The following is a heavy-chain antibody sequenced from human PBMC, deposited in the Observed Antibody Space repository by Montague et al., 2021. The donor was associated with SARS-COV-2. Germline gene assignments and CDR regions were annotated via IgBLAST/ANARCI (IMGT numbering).Heavy chain of an antibody. CDR1: GDSVSTYGLA. D-gene: IGHD3-10*01. CDR3: ARHSYRTFDF. J-gene: IGHJ4*02. Sequence: CAISGDSVSTYGLAWDWIRQSPSRGLDRLGMTIYTGSAWYNEYAESVKGRITINPDTPKNQFSLHLTSVTPEDTAVYYCARHSYRTFDFWGQGTLVTVSS. V-gene: IGHV6-1*01. CDR2: TIYTGSAWYN.